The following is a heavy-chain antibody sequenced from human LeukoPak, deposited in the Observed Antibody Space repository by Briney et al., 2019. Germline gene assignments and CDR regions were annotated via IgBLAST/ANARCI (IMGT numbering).Heavy chain of an antibody. CDR2: IKQDGSEK. CDR3: ASRTYYDFWSGYSPFDY. J-gene: IGHJ4*02. CDR1: GFTFSSYW. D-gene: IGHD3-3*01. V-gene: IGHV3-7*01. Sequence: GGSLRLSCAASGFTFSSYWMSWVRQAPGKGLEGVANIKQDGSEKYYVDSVKGRLTISRDNAKNSLYLQMNSLRAEDTAVYYCASRTYYDFWSGYSPFDYWGQGTLVTVSS.